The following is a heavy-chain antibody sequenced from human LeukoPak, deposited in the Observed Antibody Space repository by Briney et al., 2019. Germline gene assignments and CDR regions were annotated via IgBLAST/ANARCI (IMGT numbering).Heavy chain of an antibody. CDR3: ARDDGDV. V-gene: IGHV3-7*01. CDR1: GFTFSNYW. J-gene: IGHJ6*04. CDR2: INEDGSGK. Sequence: GGSLRLSCVSSGFTFSNYWMKWVREAPGKGLEWVASINEDGSGKFSVGSVKDRITISRDNTRNSLDLQINSLTVEDTAIYYCARDDGDVWGTGTTVTVSS.